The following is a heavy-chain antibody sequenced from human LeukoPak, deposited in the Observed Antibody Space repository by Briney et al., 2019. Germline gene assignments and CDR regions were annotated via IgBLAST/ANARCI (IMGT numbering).Heavy chain of an antibody. CDR1: GGSISSGDYY. Sequence: SETLSLTCTVSGGSISSGDYYWSWIRQPPGKVREWIGYIYYSESTYYNPSLKSRVTISVDTSKNQFSLKLSSVTAADTAVYYSARIPVADPFDYWGQGTLVTVSS. D-gene: IGHD6-19*01. J-gene: IGHJ4*02. CDR3: ARIPVADPFDY. CDR2: IYYSEST. V-gene: IGHV4-30-4*08.